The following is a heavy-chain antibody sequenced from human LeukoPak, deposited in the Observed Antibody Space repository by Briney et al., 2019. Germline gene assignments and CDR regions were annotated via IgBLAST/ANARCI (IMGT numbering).Heavy chain of an antibody. Sequence: GGSLRLTCAASGFTFSSYSMNWVRQAPGKGLGWVSYISSSSTTIYYADSVKGRFTISRDNAKNSLFLQMNSLRDEDTAVYYCAGQWLAYDYWGQGTLVTVSS. CDR2: ISSSSTTI. D-gene: IGHD6-19*01. V-gene: IGHV3-48*02. J-gene: IGHJ4*02. CDR3: AGQWLAYDY. CDR1: GFTFSSYS.